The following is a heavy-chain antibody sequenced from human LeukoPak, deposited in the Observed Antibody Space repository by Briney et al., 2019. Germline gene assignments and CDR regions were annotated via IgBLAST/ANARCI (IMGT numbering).Heavy chain of an antibody. D-gene: IGHD6-13*01. CDR3: ARVAAAVSVDWFDP. CDR1: GYTFTSYY. V-gene: IGHV1-46*01. Sequence: ASVKVSCKASGYTFTSYYMHWVRQAPGQGLEWMGIINPSGGSTNYAQKLQGRVTMTTDTSTSTAYMELRSLRSDDTAVYYCARVAAAVSVDWFDPWGQGTLVTVSS. CDR2: INPSGGST. J-gene: IGHJ5*02.